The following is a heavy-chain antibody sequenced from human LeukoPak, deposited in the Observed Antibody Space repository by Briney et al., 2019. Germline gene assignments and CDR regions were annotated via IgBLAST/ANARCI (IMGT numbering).Heavy chain of an antibody. CDR1: GGTFSSYA. V-gene: IGHV1-69*04. CDR2: IIPILGIA. Sequence: GSSVKVSCKASGGTFSSYAISWVRQAPGQGLEWMGRIIPILGIANYAQKFQGRVTITADKSTSTAYLELSSLRSEDTAVYYCARHTITMVRGVIPNWFDPWGQGTLVTVPS. CDR3: ARHTITMVRGVIPNWFDP. J-gene: IGHJ5*02. D-gene: IGHD3-10*01.